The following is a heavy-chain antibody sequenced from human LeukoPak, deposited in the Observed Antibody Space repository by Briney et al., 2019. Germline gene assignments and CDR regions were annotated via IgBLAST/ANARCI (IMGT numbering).Heavy chain of an antibody. CDR3: ARVKSGGWGSYYYYMDV. Sequence: GASVKVSCRASGYTFTSYDINWVRQATGQGLEWMGWMNPNSGNTGYAQKFQGRVTMTRNTSISTAYMELSSLRSEDTAVYYCARVKSGGWGSYYYYMDVWGKGTTVTVSS. V-gene: IGHV1-8*01. J-gene: IGHJ6*03. D-gene: IGHD3-16*01. CDR1: GYTFTSYD. CDR2: MNPNSGNT.